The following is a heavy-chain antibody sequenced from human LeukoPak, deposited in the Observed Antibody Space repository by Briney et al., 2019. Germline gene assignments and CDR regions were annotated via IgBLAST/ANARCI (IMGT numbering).Heavy chain of an antibody. D-gene: IGHD6-13*01. V-gene: IGHV4-39*01. CDR3: ARPGSSSWFSIYAFDI. CDR1: GGSISSSSYY. CDR2: IYYSGST. Sequence: PSETLSLTCTVSGGSISSSSYYWGWIRQPPGKGLEWIGSIYYSGSTYYNPSLKSRVTISVDTSKNQFSLKLSSVTAADTAVYYCARPGSSSWFSIYAFDIWGQGTMVTVSS. J-gene: IGHJ3*02.